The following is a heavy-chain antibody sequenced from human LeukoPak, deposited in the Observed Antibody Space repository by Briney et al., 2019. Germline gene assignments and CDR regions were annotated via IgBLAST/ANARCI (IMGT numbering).Heavy chain of an antibody. Sequence: GSSVKVSCKASGGTFSSYAISWVRQAPGQGLEWMGGTIPIFGTANYAQKFQGRVTITTDESTSTAYMELSSLRSEDTAVYYCARGGYYGSGYDWFDPWGQGTLVTVSS. D-gene: IGHD3-10*01. CDR2: TIPIFGTA. CDR3: ARGGYYGSGYDWFDP. J-gene: IGHJ5*02. V-gene: IGHV1-69*05. CDR1: GGTFSSYA.